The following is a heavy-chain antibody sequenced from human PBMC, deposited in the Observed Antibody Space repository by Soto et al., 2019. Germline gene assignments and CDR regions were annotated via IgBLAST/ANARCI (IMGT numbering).Heavy chain of an antibody. D-gene: IGHD5-18*01. V-gene: IGHV4-61*01. CDR3: ASSGYSYVLDH. Sequence: PSETLSLTCTVSGGSVSSSSSYWGWIRQSPGKGLEWIGYIYYRGSTNYNPSLKSRVTISVDTSKNQFSLKLSSVTAADTAVYYCASSGYSYVLDHWGQGTLVTVSS. CDR2: IYYRGST. J-gene: IGHJ4*02. CDR1: GGSVSSSSSY.